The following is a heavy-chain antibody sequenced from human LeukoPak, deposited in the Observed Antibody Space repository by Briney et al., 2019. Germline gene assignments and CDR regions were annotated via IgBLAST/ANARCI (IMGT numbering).Heavy chain of an antibody. V-gene: IGHV1-69*05. CDR1: GGTFSSYA. CDR2: IIPIFGTA. D-gene: IGHD3-22*01. CDR3: AKGYDSSGSPSDY. J-gene: IGHJ4*02. Sequence: SVKVSCKASGGTFSSYAISWVRQAPGQGLEWMGGIIPIFGTANYAQKFQGRVTITTDESTSTAYMELSSLRSEDTALYYCAKGYDSSGSPSDYWGQGTLVTVSS.